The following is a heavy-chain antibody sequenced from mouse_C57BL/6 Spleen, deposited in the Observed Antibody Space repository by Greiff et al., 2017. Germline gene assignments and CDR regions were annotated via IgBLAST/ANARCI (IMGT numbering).Heavy chain of an antibody. Sequence: DVKLVESGGDLVKPGGSLKLSCAASGFTFSSYGMSWVRQTPDKRLEWVATISSGGSYTYYPDSVKGRFTISRDNAKNTLYLQMSSLKSEDTAMYYCARPTKWYFDVWGTGTTGTV. CDR1: GFTFSSYG. CDR3: ARPTKWYFDV. V-gene: IGHV5-6*02. D-gene: IGHD1-1*01. CDR2: ISSGGSYT. J-gene: IGHJ1*03.